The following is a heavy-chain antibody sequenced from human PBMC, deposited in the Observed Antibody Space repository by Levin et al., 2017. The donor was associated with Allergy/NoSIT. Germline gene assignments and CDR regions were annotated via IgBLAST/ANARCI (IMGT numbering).Heavy chain of an antibody. CDR1: GFTFSGSA. J-gene: IGHJ5*02. D-gene: IGHD6-13*01. CDR2: IRSKANNYAT. V-gene: IGHV3-73*01. CDR3: TRLTDSSSWDWFDP. Sequence: GESLKISCAASGFTFSGSAMHWVRQASGKGLEWVGHIRSKANNYATAYTASVKGRFIISRDDSKNTAYLQMNSLKTEDTAVYYCTRLTDSSSWDWFDPWGQGTLVTVSS.